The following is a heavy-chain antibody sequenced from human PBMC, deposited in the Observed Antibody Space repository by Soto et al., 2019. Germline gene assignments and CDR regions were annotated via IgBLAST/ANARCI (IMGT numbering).Heavy chain of an antibody. D-gene: IGHD3-22*01. CDR2: IGAKTGNT. CDR1: GYTFTDYG. J-gene: IGHJ4*02. V-gene: IGHV1-18*04. Sequence: QVQLVQSGAEVKKPGASVKVSCKASGYTFTDYGISWVRQAPGQGLEWMGWIGAKTGNTNYAQIVQGRVTLTTDTSASTAYMELRILRSDDTAIYYCARDRFQYESSGQGDYWGQGTLVTVSS. CDR3: ARDRFQYESSGQGDY.